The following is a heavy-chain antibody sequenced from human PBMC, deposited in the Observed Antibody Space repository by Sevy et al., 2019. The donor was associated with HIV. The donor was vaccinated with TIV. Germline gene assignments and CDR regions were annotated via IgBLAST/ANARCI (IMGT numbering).Heavy chain of an antibody. J-gene: IGHJ2*01. V-gene: IGHV4-4*02. CDR3: ARFSSRRSAAGPHWYFDL. CDR2: IYHSGST. Sequence: SETLSLTCAVSGGSISSSNWWSWVRQPPGKGLEWIGEIYHSGSTNYNPSLKSRVTISVDKSKNQFSLKLGSVTAADTAVYYCARFSSRRSAAGPHWYFDLWGRGTLVTVSS. D-gene: IGHD6-13*01. CDR1: GGSISSSNW.